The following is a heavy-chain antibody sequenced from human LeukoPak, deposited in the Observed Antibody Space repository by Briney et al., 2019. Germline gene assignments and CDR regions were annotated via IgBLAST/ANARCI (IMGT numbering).Heavy chain of an antibody. D-gene: IGHD2-21*02. J-gene: IGHJ4*02. CDR2: INPNSGGT. CDR1: GYTFTGYY. Sequence: ASVKVPCKASGYTFTGYYMHWVRQAPGQGLEWMGRINPNSGGTNYAQKFQGRVTMTRDTSISTAYMELSRLRSDDTAVYYCARGVGGDPYYFDYWGQGTLVTVSS. CDR3: ARGVGGDPYYFDY. V-gene: IGHV1-2*06.